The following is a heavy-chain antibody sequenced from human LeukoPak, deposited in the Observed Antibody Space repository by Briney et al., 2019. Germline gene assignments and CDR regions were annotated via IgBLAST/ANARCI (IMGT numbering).Heavy chain of an antibody. CDR2: IYYSGST. D-gene: IGHD3-22*01. CDR1: GGSFSGYY. J-gene: IGHJ4*02. CDR3: ARRRSYYDSSGLAASSLFDY. V-gene: IGHV4-34*01. Sequence: SETLSLTCAVYGGSFSGYYWSWIRQPPGKGLEWIGSIYYSGSTYYNPSLKSRVTISVDTSKNQFSLKLSSVTAADTAVYYCARRRSYYDSSGLAASSLFDYWGQGTLVTVSS.